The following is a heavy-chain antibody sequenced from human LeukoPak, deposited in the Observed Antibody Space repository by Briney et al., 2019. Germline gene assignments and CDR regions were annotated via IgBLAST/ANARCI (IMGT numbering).Heavy chain of an antibody. CDR3: ARLTYYYGSGSYLFDY. CDR2: IYNSGST. J-gene: IGHJ4*02. CDR1: GGSISSYY. D-gene: IGHD3-10*01. V-gene: IGHV4-59*08. Sequence: SETLSLTCTVSGGSISSYYWSWVRQPPGKGLEWIGYIYNSGSTNYNPHLKSRVTISVDTSKNQFSLKLSSVTAADTAVYYCARLTYYYGSGSYLFDYWGQGTLVTVSS.